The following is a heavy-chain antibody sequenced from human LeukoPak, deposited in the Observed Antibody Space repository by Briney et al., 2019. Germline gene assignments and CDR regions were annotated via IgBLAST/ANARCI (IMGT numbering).Heavy chain of an antibody. J-gene: IGHJ5*02. CDR1: GFTFSSYA. V-gene: IGHV3-23*01. D-gene: IGHD3-22*01. Sequence: GGSLRLSCAASGFTFSSYAMSWVRQAPGKGLEWVSAISGSRGSTYYADSVKGRFTISGDNSKNTLYLQMNSLRAEDTAVYYCAKDTGDYGISGYYKYGWFDPWGQGTLVTVSS. CDR3: AKDTGDYGISGYYKYGWFDP. CDR2: ISGSRGST.